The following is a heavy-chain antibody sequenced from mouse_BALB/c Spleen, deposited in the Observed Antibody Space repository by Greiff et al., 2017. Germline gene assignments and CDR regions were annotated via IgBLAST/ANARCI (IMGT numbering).Heavy chain of an antibody. CDR2: ISDGGSYT. D-gene: IGHD2-3*01. CDR3: ARDDGDSAMDY. CDR1: GFTFSDYY. J-gene: IGHJ4*01. Sequence: EVKLVESGGGLVKPGGSLKLSCAASGFTFSDYYMYWVRQTPEKRLEWVATISDGGSYTYYPDSVKGRFTISRDNAKNNLYLQMSSLKSEDTAMYYCARDDGDSAMDYWGQGTSVTVSS. V-gene: IGHV5-4*02.